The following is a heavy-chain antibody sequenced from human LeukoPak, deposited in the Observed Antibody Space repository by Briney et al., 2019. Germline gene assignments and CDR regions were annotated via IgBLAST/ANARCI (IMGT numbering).Heavy chain of an antibody. CDR3: AREEWELLVLDY. Sequence: GGSLRLSCAASGVSFRFYSMNWVRQTPGKGLEWISYMTSSSKTAYYANSVKGRFTISRDNAKNSLYLQMNSLRAEDTAVYYCAREEWELLVLDYWGQGTLVTVSS. J-gene: IGHJ4*02. CDR2: MTSSSKTA. CDR1: GVSFRFYS. D-gene: IGHD1-26*01. V-gene: IGHV3-48*04.